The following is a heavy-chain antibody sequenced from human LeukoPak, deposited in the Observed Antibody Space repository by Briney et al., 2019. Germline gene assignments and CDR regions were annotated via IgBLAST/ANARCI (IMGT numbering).Heavy chain of an antibody. CDR1: GFTFSSYA. V-gene: IGHV3-23*01. J-gene: IGHJ3*02. Sequence: GGSLRLSCAASGFTFSSYAMSWVRKAPGKGLEWVSAISGSGGSTYYADSVKGRFTISRDNSKNTLYLQMNSLRAEDTAVYYCAKDRQFMIRAFDIWGQGTMVTVSS. D-gene: IGHD3-16*01. CDR3: AKDRQFMIRAFDI. CDR2: ISGSGGST.